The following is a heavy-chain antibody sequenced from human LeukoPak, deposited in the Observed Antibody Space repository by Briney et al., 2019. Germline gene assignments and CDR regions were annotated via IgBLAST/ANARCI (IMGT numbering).Heavy chain of an antibody. Sequence: SETLSLTCTVSGDSIGNSNYYWAWVRQPPGKGLEWLGSIFYSGSTYYNPSLKSRVTISVGTSKNQFSLILHSVTAADTATYYCARRGITYSSSFFAYWGQGTLVTVSS. D-gene: IGHD6-13*01. V-gene: IGHV4-39*01. CDR1: GDSIGNSNYY. CDR2: IFYSGST. J-gene: IGHJ4*02. CDR3: ARRGITYSSSFFAY.